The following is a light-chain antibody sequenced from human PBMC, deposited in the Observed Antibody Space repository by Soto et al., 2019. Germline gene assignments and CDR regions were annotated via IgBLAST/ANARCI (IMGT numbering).Light chain of an antibody. V-gene: IGKV3-20*01. CDR1: QSVSSSY. J-gene: IGKJ2*01. CDR2: GAS. CDR3: QQYGSSPYT. Sequence: EIVLTQSPGTLSLSPGERATLSCRASQSVSSSYLAWYQQKPGQAPRLLIYGASSRATGSPDRFSGSGSGTDFTLTISRLEPEDFAVYYCQQYGSSPYTFGQGTKLAIK.